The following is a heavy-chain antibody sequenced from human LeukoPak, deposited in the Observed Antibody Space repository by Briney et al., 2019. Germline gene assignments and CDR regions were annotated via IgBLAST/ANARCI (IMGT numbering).Heavy chain of an antibody. CDR3: ATVSLLWAFDI. CDR1: GYTFTGYY. D-gene: IGHD2-21*01. V-gene: IGHV1-2*02. J-gene: IGHJ3*02. CDR2: INPNSGGT. Sequence: ASVKVSCKASGYTFTGYYMHWVRQAPGQGLEWMGWINPNSGGTNYAQKYQGRVTMTEDTSTDTAYMELSSLRSEDTAVYYCATVSLLWAFDIWGQGTMVTVSS.